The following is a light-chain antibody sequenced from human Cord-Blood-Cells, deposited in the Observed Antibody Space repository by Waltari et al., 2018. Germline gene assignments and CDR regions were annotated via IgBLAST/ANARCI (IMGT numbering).Light chain of an antibody. J-gene: IGLJ2*01. Sequence: QSALTHPAPVPGSPGQSIPIPGTRTSTDVGGYNYVSWYQQNPGKAPKLMIYDVSNRPAGVSNRFSGSKSGNTASLTISGLQAENEADYYCSSYTSSSTVVFGGGTKLTVL. CDR2: DVS. CDR3: SSYTSSSTVV. CDR1: STDVGGYNY. V-gene: IGLV2-14*01.